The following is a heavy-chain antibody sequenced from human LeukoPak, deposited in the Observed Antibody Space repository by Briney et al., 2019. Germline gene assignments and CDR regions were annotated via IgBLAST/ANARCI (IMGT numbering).Heavy chain of an antibody. Sequence: ASVKVSCKASGYTFTSYGISWVRQAPGHGLEWMGWISAYNGNTNYAQKLQGRVTMTTDTSTSTAYMELRSLRSDDTAVYYCARDLGGWLRPDAFDIWGQGTMVTVSS. CDR2: ISAYNGNT. J-gene: IGHJ3*02. CDR1: GYTFTSYG. D-gene: IGHD5-12*01. CDR3: ARDLGGWLRPDAFDI. V-gene: IGHV1-18*01.